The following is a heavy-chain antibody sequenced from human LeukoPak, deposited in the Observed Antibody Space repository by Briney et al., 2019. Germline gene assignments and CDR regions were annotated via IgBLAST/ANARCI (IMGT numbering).Heavy chain of an antibody. D-gene: IGHD3-22*01. CDR3: AKGVVDYYDSSGYYPSDL. J-gene: IGHJ5*02. CDR1: GFTFNSYA. V-gene: IGHV3-23*01. CDR2: VSGSGGTT. Sequence: GGSLRLSCAGFGFTFNSYAMTWVRQAPGKGLKWVSGVSGSGGTTYYADSVKGRFTISRDNFNNTLYLQVNSMRVEDTALYFCAKGVVDYYDSSGYYPSDLWGQGTLVTVSS.